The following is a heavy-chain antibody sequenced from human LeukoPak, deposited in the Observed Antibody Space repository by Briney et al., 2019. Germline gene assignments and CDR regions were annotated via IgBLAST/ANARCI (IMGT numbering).Heavy chain of an antibody. CDR1: GFTFSSYG. J-gene: IGHJ4*02. CDR3: VKAQSSGYYHPYFDY. Sequence: GRSLRLSCAASGFTFSSYGMHWVRQAPGKGLEWVAVIWYDGSNKYYADSVKGRFTISRDNSKNTLYLQMNSLRAEDTAVYYCVKAQSSGYYHPYFDYWGQGTLVTVSS. V-gene: IGHV3-33*06. CDR2: IWYDGSNK. D-gene: IGHD3-22*01.